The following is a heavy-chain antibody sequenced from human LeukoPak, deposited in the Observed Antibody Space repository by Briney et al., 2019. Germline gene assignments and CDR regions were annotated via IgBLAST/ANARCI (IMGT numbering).Heavy chain of an antibody. CDR2: IIPIFGTA. Sequence: SVKVSCKASGRTFSSYAISWVRQAPGQGLEWMGGIIPIFGTANYAQKFQGRVTITADESTSTAYMELSSLRSEDTAVYYCARERYDILTDYKSFDYWGQGTPVTVSS. CDR3: ARERYDILTDYKSFDY. CDR1: GRTFSSYA. D-gene: IGHD3-9*01. J-gene: IGHJ4*01. V-gene: IGHV1-69*13.